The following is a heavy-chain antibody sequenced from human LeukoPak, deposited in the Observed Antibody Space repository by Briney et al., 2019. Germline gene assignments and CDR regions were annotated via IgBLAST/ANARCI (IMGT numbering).Heavy chain of an antibody. CDR3: AGFVVVPAARMDV. CDR1: GYSISSGYY. V-gene: IGHV4-38-2*02. J-gene: IGHJ6*04. Sequence: SETLSLTCTVSGYSISSGYYWGWIRQPPGKGLEWIGSIYHSGSTYYNPSLKSRVTISVDTSKNQFSLKLSSVTAADTAVYYCAGFVVVPAARMDVWGKGTTVTVSS. D-gene: IGHD2-2*01. CDR2: IYHSGST.